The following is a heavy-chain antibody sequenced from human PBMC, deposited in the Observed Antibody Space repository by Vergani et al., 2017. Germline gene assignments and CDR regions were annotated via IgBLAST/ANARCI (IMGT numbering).Heavy chain of an antibody. CDR1: GESFSSFY. V-gene: IGHV4-34*02. D-gene: IGHD5-24*01. Sequence: QVQLQQWGAGVVKPSGTLSLTCAVFGESFSSFYWSWIRKPPGKGLGWMGEINNDGHTNYNPSLESLVTVSRDTAKNQFSLNLMSVTAADTAMYSCAVRPRVNLVGVEIVTKRTFDYWSQGSLVTVSS. CDR3: AVRPRVNLVGVEIVTKRTFDY. CDR2: INNDGHT. J-gene: IGHJ4*02.